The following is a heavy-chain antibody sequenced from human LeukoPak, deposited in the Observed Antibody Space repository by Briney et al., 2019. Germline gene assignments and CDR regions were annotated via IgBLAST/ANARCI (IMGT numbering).Heavy chain of an antibody. V-gene: IGHV4-4*07. CDR2: IYTSGST. CDR3: ARDRNWNEEGGFDY. J-gene: IGHJ4*02. CDR1: GGSISSYY. D-gene: IGHD1-20*01. Sequence: SETLSLTCTVSGGSISSYYWSWIRQPAGKGLEWIGRIYTSGSTNYNPSLKSRVTMSVDTSKNQFSLKLSSVTAADTAVYYCARDRNWNEEGGFDYWGQGTLVTVSS.